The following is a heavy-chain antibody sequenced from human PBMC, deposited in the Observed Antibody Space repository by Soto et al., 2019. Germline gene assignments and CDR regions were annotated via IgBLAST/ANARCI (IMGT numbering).Heavy chain of an antibody. CDR3: ARDVYSGYDIEYNWFDP. CDR2: IIPIFGTA. CDR1: GGTFSSYA. D-gene: IGHD5-12*01. Sequence: GASVKVSCKASGGTFSSYAISWVRQAPGQGLEWMGGIIPIFGTANYAQKFQGRVTITADESTSTAYMELSSLRSEDTAVYYCARDVYSGYDIEYNWFDPWGQGTLVTVSS. V-gene: IGHV1-69*13. J-gene: IGHJ5*02.